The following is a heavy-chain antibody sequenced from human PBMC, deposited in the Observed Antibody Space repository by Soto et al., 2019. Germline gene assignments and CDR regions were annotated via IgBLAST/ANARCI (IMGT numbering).Heavy chain of an antibody. J-gene: IGHJ4*02. D-gene: IGHD5-18*01. CDR1: GGSINSGGYC. V-gene: IGHV4-31*03. Sequence: QVQLQESGPGLVKPSQTLSLTCTVSGGSINSGGYCWSWIRQHPGKGLDWIGCISYGGSTSYNPSLKSRVTLSVDTSTNHFSLKLTSVTAADTAVYYGSRGILVWGQGALITVSS. CDR3: SRGILV. CDR2: ISYGGST.